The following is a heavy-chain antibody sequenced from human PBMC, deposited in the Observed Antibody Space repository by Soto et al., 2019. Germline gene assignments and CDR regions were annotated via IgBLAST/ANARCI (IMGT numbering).Heavy chain of an antibody. Sequence: EVQLVESGGGRAKPGGSLRPSGAAPGFTSRSYSINWVRQAPGKGLDWVSSFSSSSSYIYYADSVKGRFTISRDNAKNSLYLQMNSLRAEDTAVYYCARDQDYYDSSGYYRDAFDIWGQGTMVTVSS. CDR3: ARDQDYYDSSGYYRDAFDI. CDR2: FSSSSSYI. J-gene: IGHJ3*02. V-gene: IGHV3-21*01. D-gene: IGHD3-22*01. CDR1: GFTSRSYS.